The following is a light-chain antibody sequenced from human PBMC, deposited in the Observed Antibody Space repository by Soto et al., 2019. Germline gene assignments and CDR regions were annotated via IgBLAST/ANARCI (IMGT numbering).Light chain of an antibody. Sequence: IRMTQSPSTHSASIGDRVTITCRASQSIGNWLAWYQQKPGRAPKLLMYEASSLESGVPSRFSGSGSGTEFTLTISGLQPDDFATYHCQQYKSYPWTFGQGTKVDIK. V-gene: IGKV1-5*03. CDR2: EAS. CDR3: QQYKSYPWT. J-gene: IGKJ1*01. CDR1: QSIGNW.